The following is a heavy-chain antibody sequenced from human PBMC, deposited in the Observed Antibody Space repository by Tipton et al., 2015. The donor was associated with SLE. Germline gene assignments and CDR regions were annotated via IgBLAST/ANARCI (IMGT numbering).Heavy chain of an antibody. V-gene: IGHV4-59*11. CDR2: IYYSGST. CDR3: ARVRHGYSNDAFDI. Sequence: TLSLTCTVSGGSISSHYWSWIRQPPGKGLEWIGSIYYSGSTNYNPSLKSRVTISVDTSKNQFSLKLSSVTAADTAVYSCARVRHGYSNDAFDIWGQGTMVTVSS. D-gene: IGHD5-24*01. J-gene: IGHJ3*02. CDR1: GGSISSHY.